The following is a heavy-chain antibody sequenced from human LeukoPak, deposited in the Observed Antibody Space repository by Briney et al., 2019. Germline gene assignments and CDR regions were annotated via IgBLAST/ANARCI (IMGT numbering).Heavy chain of an antibody. D-gene: IGHD7-27*01. CDR3: ARDLQTGLAFDA. J-gene: IGHJ3*01. CDR2: LSGSGRLI. V-gene: IGHV3-21*06. Sequence: GGSLRLSCAASGFSFSSGTMNCVRQAPGKALEWVSSLSGSGRLIWYAASVKGRFTISRDNAANALFLQMYSLRVEDTAVYYCARDLQTGLAFDAWGQGTVVAVSS. CDR1: GFSFSSGT.